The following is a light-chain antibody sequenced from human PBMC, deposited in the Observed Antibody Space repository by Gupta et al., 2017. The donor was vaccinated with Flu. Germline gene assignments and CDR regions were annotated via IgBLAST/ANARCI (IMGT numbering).Light chain of an antibody. J-gene: IGLJ3*02. CDR2: EVN. CDR3: SSYTSSRTRV. CDR1: SSDVGLFNY. Sequence: QPALTQAASVSGPRGQSSTICRTGTSSDVGLFNYVSWYQQHPGKAPKLIIYEVNSRPSGVSNRFSGSKSANTAYLTISGLQAEDEADYYCSSYTSSRTRVFGGGTKLTVL. V-gene: IGLV2-14*01.